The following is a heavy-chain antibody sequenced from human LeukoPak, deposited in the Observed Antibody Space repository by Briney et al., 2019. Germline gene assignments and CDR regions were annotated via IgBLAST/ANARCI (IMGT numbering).Heavy chain of an antibody. Sequence: SETLSLTCTVSGGSISSYYWSWIRQPPGKGLEWIGYIYYSGSTNYNPSLKSRITISVDTSKNQFSLKLRSVTAADTAVYYCARAPFYTSSSYYFDYWGQGTLVTVSS. CDR3: ARAPFYTSSSYYFDY. V-gene: IGHV4-59*01. CDR1: GGSISSYY. D-gene: IGHD6-13*01. J-gene: IGHJ4*02. CDR2: IYYSGST.